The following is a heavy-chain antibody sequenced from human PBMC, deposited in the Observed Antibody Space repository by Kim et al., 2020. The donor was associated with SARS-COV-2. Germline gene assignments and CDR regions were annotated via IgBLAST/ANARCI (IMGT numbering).Heavy chain of an antibody. J-gene: IGHJ4*02. CDR3: ATFTNVRGSRWFGEF. CDR1: GGSISSNIYY. D-gene: IGHD3-10*01. V-gene: IGHV4-39*01. CDR2: IYSGGST. Sequence: SETLSLTCAVSGGSISSNIYYWSYIRQPPGKGLEWIGSIYSGGSTYYNPSLESRLTISIDTSKNQFPLNLNSVTAADTAVYYCATFTNVRGSRWFGEFWGQGTLVTVSS.